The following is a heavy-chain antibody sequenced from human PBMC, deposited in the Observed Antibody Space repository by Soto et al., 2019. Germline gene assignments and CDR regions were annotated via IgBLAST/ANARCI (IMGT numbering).Heavy chain of an antibody. CDR2: INHSGST. CDR1: GGSFSGYY. J-gene: IGHJ4*02. Sequence: SETLSLTCAVYGGSFSGYYWSWIRQPPGKGLEWIGEINHSGSTNYNPSLKSRVTISVDTSKNQFSLKLSSVTAADTAVYYCARGPRITMVRFYYFDYWGQGTLVTVSS. CDR3: ARGPRITMVRFYYFDY. V-gene: IGHV4-34*01. D-gene: IGHD3-10*01.